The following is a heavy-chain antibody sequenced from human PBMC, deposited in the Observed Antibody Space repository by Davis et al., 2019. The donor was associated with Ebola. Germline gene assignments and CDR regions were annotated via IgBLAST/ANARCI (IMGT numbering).Heavy chain of an antibody. V-gene: IGHV1-18*04. Sequence: ASVKVSCKASGYTFTSYGITWVRQAPGQGLEWMGWINPHNGNTNYAQNVQGRVTMTTDTSASTAYMELSSLRSEDTSVYYCARGRNREIVVVITTPYYGMDVWGKGTTVTVSS. CDR2: INPHNGNT. CDR3: ARGRNREIVVVITTPYYGMDV. CDR1: GYTFTSYG. J-gene: IGHJ6*04. D-gene: IGHD3-22*01.